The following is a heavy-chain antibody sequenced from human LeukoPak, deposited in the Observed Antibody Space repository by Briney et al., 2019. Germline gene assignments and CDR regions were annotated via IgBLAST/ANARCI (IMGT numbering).Heavy chain of an antibody. CDR2: ISSSSSTI. CDR3: ATQTTVITRYYYYYYGMDV. Sequence: GGSLRLSCAASGFTFSSYSMNWVRQAPGKGLEWVSYISSSSSTIYYADSVKGRFTISRDNSKNTLYLQMNSLRAEDTAVYYCATQTTVITRYYYYYYGMDVWGQGTTVTVSS. D-gene: IGHD4-17*01. CDR1: GFTFSSYS. J-gene: IGHJ6*02. V-gene: IGHV3-48*01.